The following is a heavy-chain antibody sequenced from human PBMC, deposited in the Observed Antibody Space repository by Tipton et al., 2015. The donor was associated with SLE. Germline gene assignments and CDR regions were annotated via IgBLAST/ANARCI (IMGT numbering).Heavy chain of an antibody. V-gene: IGHV4-31*03. Sequence: TLSLTCTVSGGSISSGGYYWSWIRQHPGKGLEWIGYIYYSGGTYYNPSLKSRVTISVDTSKNQFSLKLSSVTAADTAVYYCARATVGDMDVWGKGTTVTVSS. CDR3: ARATVGDMDV. CDR2: IYYSGGT. CDR1: GGSISSGGYY. D-gene: IGHD3-16*01. J-gene: IGHJ6*03.